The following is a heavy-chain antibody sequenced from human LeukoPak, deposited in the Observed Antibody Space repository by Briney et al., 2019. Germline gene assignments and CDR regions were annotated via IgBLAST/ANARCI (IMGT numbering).Heavy chain of an antibody. J-gene: IGHJ4*02. D-gene: IGHD6-13*01. V-gene: IGHV3-20*04. Sequence: AQSLTLSCPASASTLNDNAMSWVRQPPGKGLGWVCGVRWNGGSTGYADSVKRRFTISRDNAKNSLYLQMNSLRVEDTALYFCARVSSSSWSGSYDSWGQGTLVTVSS. CDR3: ARVSSSSWSGSYDS. CDR1: ASTLNDNA. CDR2: VRWNGGST.